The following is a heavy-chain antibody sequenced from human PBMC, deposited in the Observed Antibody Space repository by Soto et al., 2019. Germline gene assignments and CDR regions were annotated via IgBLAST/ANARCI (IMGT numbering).Heavy chain of an antibody. J-gene: IGHJ4*02. V-gene: IGHV4-30-4*01. Sequence: KASETLSLTCTVSGGSISSGDYYWSWIRQPPGKGLEWIGYIYYSGSTYYNPSLKSRVTISVDTSKNQFSLKLSSVTAADTAVYYCASYYDSSGLLEEYYFDYWGQGTLVTVSS. D-gene: IGHD3-22*01. CDR3: ASYYDSSGLLEEYYFDY. CDR2: IYYSGST. CDR1: GGSISSGDYY.